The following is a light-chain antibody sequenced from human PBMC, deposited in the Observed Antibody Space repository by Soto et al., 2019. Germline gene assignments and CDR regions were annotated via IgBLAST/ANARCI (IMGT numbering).Light chain of an antibody. CDR3: QQYDSWPRT. CDR2: HAS. J-gene: IGKJ1*01. V-gene: IGKV3-15*01. CDR1: QRVGVN. Sequence: EIVMTQSPASLSVSPGATATLSCRASQRVGVNLAWYQQKPGQAPRLLIYHASIRATGVPARFSGSGSGTDFTLTISSLQSEDIAFFYCQQYDSWPRTFGQGTKVDIK.